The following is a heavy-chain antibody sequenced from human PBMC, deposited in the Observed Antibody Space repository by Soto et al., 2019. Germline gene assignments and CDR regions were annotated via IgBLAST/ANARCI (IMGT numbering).Heavy chain of an antibody. CDR2: IYYSGST. CDR1: GGSISSYY. D-gene: IGHD6-13*01. V-gene: IGHV4-59*08. Sequence: QVQLQESGPGLVKPSETLSLTCTVSGGSISSYYWSWIRQPPGKGLEWIGYIYYSGSTNYNPSLKIRVTISVDTSKNQFSLKLSSVTAADTAVYYCAGRIAAAGTGWFDPWGQGTLVTVSS. CDR3: AGRIAAAGTGWFDP. J-gene: IGHJ5*02.